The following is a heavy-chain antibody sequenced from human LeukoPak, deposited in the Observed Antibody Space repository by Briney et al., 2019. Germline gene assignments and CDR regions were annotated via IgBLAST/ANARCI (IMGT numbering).Heavy chain of an antibody. CDR2: IVVGSGST. CDR3: AAELKIGDIYFDP. D-gene: IGHD3-3*01. CDR1: GFTFSTSV. V-gene: IGHV1-58*02. J-gene: IGHJ5*02. Sequence: SVKVSCKASGFTFSTSVMHWVRLTRGPRREWIGWIVVGSGSTNYAQNFQGRVTLTRDMSTNTAYMEVSSLTSEDTATYYCAAELKIGDIYFDPWGQGTLVTVSS.